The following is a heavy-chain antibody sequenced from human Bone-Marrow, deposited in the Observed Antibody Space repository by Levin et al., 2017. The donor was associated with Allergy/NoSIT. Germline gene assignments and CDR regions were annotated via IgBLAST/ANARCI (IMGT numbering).Heavy chain of an antibody. CDR3: SGAPGTGYYGLDV. D-gene: IGHD1-1*01. CDR2: LNPKSGET. Sequence: ASVKVSCKASGFSFISYEINWVREAPGQGLKWMGWLNPKSGETGYAQEFQGRVAMTSDTSITTAYMALSNLTADDTAVYFCSGAPGTGYYGLDVWGQGTTVIVSS. V-gene: IGHV1-8*02. J-gene: IGHJ6*02. CDR1: GFSFISYE.